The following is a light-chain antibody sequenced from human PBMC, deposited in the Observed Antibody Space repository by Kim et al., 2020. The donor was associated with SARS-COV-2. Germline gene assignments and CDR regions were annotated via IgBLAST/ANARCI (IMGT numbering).Light chain of an antibody. CDR1: QSVSSN. CDR3: QQYNNWRET. J-gene: IGKJ1*01. CDR2: GAS. V-gene: IGKV3-15*01. Sequence: LSPGEVATLSCRASQSVSSNLAWYQQKPGQAPRLLIYGASTRATGIPARFSASGSGTEFTLTISSLQSEDFAVYYCQQYNNWRETFGQGTKVDIK.